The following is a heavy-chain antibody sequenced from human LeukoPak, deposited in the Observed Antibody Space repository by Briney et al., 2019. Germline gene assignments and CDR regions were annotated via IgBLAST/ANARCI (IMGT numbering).Heavy chain of an antibody. CDR3: AIRRITMVRGVIPSWGNWFDP. Sequence: ASVKVPCKASGYTFTSYGISWVRQAPGQGLEWMGWISAYNGNTNYAQKLQGRVTMTTDTSTSTAYMELRSLRSDDTAVYYCAIRRITMVRGVIPSWGNWFDPWGQGTLVTVSS. J-gene: IGHJ5*02. D-gene: IGHD3-10*01. CDR1: GYTFTSYG. CDR2: ISAYNGNT. V-gene: IGHV1-18*01.